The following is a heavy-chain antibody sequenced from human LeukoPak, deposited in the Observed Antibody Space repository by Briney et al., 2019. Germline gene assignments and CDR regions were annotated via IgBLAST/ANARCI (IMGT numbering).Heavy chain of an antibody. J-gene: IGHJ4*02. CDR3: ARVAAGTDY. D-gene: IGHD6-13*01. Sequence: PGRSLRLSCAASGLTFSSYAMHWVRQAPGKGLEWVAVISYDGSNKYYADSVKGRFTISRDNSKNTLYLQMNSLRAEDTAVYYCARVAAGTDYWGQGTLVTVSS. CDR1: GLTFSSYA. CDR2: ISYDGSNK. V-gene: IGHV3-30*01.